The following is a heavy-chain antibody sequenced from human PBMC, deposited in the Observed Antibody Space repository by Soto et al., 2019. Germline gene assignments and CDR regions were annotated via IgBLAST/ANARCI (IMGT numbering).Heavy chain of an antibody. D-gene: IGHD6-6*01. CDR3: TTDPPEYHYYGKDV. V-gene: IGHV3-15*07. Sequence: EAQLVESGGGLVKPGGSLRLSCVASNFTFNTAWMTWVRQAPGKGLEWVGRSKGKTDGATIDYAAPVKGRFTISRDDLKNTMYLQMDSLKTEDTGMYYCTTDPPEYHYYGKDVWGQGTTVTVSS. CDR1: NFTFNTAW. CDR2: SKGKTDGATI. J-gene: IGHJ6*02.